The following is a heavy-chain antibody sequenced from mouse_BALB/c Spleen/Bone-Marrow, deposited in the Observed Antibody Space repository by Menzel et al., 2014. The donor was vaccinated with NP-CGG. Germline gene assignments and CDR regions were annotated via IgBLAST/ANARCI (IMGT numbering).Heavy chain of an antibody. CDR1: GFTFNNYG. CDR3: ARHAYYDQTEVSFVY. J-gene: IGHJ3*01. V-gene: IGHV5-9-2*01. D-gene: IGHD2-4*01. Sequence: EVQRVESGGGLVKSGGSLKLSCAASGFTFNNYGMSWVRQTPEKRLEWVATISGGGSYTFYPDSVKGRFTISRDNAKNDLYLQLSSLRSEDTALYYCARHAYYDQTEVSFVYWGQGILVTVSA. CDR2: ISGGGSYT.